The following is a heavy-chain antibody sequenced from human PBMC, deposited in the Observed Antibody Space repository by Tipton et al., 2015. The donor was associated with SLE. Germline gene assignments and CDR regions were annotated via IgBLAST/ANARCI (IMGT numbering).Heavy chain of an antibody. V-gene: IGHV3-23*01. J-gene: IGHJ3*02. Sequence: SLRLSCAASGFTFSSYAMSWVRQAPGKGLEWVSAISGSGGSTYYADSVKGRFTISRDNSKNTLYLQMNSLRAENTAVYYCAREGVWGITFGGVILQDAFDIWGQGTMVTVSS. CDR1: GFTFSSYA. CDR2: ISGSGGST. D-gene: IGHD3-16*02. CDR3: AREGVWGITFGGVILQDAFDI.